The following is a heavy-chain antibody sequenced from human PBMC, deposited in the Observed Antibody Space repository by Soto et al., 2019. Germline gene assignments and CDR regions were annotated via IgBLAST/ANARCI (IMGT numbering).Heavy chain of an antibody. D-gene: IGHD3-10*01. CDR1: GGTFSSYA. CDR3: AGGAALGWLEGRTGPRHWFDP. CDR2: IIPIFGTA. V-gene: IGHV1-69*01. J-gene: IGHJ5*02. Sequence: QVQLVQSGAEVKKPGSSVKVSCKASGGTFSSYAISWVRQAPGQGLEWMGGIIPIFGTANYAQKFQGRVTIPAVESTRTPYMGLGSLRAEERAVYYCAGGAALGWLEGRTGPRHWFDPWGQGTLVTVSS.